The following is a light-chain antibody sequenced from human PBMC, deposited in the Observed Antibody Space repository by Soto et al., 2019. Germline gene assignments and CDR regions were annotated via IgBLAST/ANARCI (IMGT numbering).Light chain of an antibody. CDR3: VLFLASGIAL. CDR1: SGSVSTTSY. V-gene: IGLV8-61*01. J-gene: IGLJ3*02. CDR2: STN. Sequence: QTVVTQEPSFSVSPGRTVTLTCGLSSGSVSTTSYPTWYQQTPGQAPRTLIYSTNTRSSGVPDRLSGSILGNKAALTITGPLSHHESHYYSVLFLASGIALFGVGTTLTVL.